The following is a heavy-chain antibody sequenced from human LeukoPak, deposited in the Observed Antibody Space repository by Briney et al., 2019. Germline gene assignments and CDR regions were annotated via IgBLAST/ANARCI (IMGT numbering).Heavy chain of an antibody. CDR3: ATLPHVAVAETFDY. V-gene: IGHV4-34*01. CDR1: GCSFSGYY. J-gene: IGHJ4*02. Sequence: SETLSLTCAVYGCSFSGYYWSWIRQPPGKGLEWVGEINHSGSTNYNASLKSRVTISVDPSKNQFSLKLSSVTAADTAVYYCATLPHVAVAETFDYWGQGTLVTVSS. D-gene: IGHD6-19*01. CDR2: INHSGST.